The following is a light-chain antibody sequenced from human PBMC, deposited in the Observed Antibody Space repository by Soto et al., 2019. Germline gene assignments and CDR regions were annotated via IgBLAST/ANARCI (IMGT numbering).Light chain of an antibody. J-gene: IGKJ4*01. CDR3: QHYRSSPLT. V-gene: IGKV3-20*01. Sequence: VLTQSPGTLSLSPGERATLFCRAGQSVDSGDLAWYQQKPGQAPRLLIYGASRRATGIPDRFSGGGSGTDFTLTISSLEPEDVAVYYCQHYRSSPLTFGGGTKVEIK. CDR2: GAS. CDR1: QSVDSGD.